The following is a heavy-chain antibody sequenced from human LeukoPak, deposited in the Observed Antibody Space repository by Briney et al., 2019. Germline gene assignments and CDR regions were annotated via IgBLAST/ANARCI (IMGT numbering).Heavy chain of an antibody. J-gene: IGHJ5*02. D-gene: IGHD1-26*01. CDR1: GYTFTSYA. CDR3: ARQGLWELPTFDP. V-gene: IGHV1-3*01. Sequence: ASVKVSCKASGYTFTSYAMHWVRQAPGQRLEWMGWINAGNGNTKYSQKFQGRVTITRDTSASTAYMELSSLRSEDTAVYYCARQGLWELPTFDPWGQGTLVSVSS. CDR2: INAGNGNT.